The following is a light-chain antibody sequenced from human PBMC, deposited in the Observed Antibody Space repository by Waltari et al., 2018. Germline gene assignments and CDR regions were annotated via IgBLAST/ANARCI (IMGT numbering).Light chain of an antibody. CDR3: QQYNLSPYT. J-gene: IGKJ2*01. CDR2: KSF. V-gene: IGKV1-5*03. Sequence: DIQMTQSPSTLSASVGDRVTITCRASQSISNYLAWYQQKPGKAPKVLIYKSFSLQSGVPSSFSGSGSETEFSLTISSLQPDDFATYYCQQYNLSPYTFGQGTTLEI. CDR1: QSISNY.